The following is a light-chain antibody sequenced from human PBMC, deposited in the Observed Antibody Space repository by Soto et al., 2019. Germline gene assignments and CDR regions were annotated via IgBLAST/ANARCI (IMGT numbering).Light chain of an antibody. CDR1: QGIGDF. J-gene: IGKJ3*01. Sequence: DIQMTQSPSSLSASVGDRVTITCRASQGIGDFLAWYQQKPGKVPKLLIYTASTLQSGVPSRFSGSGSGTDFTLTISSLQPEDVATYYCQKYYSGPFTFGPGTKVEI. CDR2: TAS. CDR3: QKYYSGPFT. V-gene: IGKV1-27*01.